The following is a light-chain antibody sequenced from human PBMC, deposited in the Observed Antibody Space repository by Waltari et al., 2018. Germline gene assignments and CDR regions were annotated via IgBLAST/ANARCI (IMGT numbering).Light chain of an antibody. CDR2: DAS. CDR1: QNIGNH. V-gene: IGKV3-15*01. Sequence: IVITQSPAPLPVSPGGRVTLSCRASQNIGNHLAWYQQKPGQAPRLLIFDASTRATGIPARFGGSGSGTEFTLTISSLQSEDSAIYYCQHYHNWPSTFGQGTRLEIK. J-gene: IGKJ5*01. CDR3: QHYHNWPST.